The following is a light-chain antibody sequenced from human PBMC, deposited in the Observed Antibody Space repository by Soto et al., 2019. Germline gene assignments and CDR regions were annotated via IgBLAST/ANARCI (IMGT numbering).Light chain of an antibody. CDR2: GAS. V-gene: IGKV3-20*01. CDR3: QQYDGSPPWT. J-gene: IGKJ1*01. CDR1: QSVSSTS. Sequence: EIVLTQSPGTLSFSPGERATLSCRASQSVSSTSLAWYQQKPGQAPRLLIYGASNRATGIPDRFSGSGSGTVFTLTISRLEPEDFAVYSCQQYDGSPPWTFGLGTKVEFK.